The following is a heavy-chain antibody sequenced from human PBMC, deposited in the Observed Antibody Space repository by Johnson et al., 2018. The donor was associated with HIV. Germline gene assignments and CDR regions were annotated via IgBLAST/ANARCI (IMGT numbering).Heavy chain of an antibody. D-gene: IGHD3-22*01. Sequence: VQLVESGGGLIQPGGSLRLSCAASGFSVSSNYMSWVRQAPGKGLEWVSVIYSGGSTYYADSVKGRFTISRDNSKNTLYLQMNSRGAEDTAVYYCASSITMIVVVTGGAFDIWGQGTMVTVSS. CDR3: ASSITMIVVVTGGAFDI. J-gene: IGHJ3*02. CDR2: IYSGGST. CDR1: GFSVSSNY. V-gene: IGHV3-53*01.